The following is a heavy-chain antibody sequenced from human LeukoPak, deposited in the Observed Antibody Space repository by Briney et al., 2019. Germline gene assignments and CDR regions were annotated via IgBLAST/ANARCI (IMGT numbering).Heavy chain of an antibody. CDR2: IYPGDSDT. Sequence: GESLKISCRGSGYSFTSYWIGWVRQMPGKGLEWMGIIYPGDSDTRYSPSFQGQVTISADKSISTAYLQRSSLKASDTAMYYCARHRYYYDSSGYGPDYWGQGTLVTVSS. V-gene: IGHV5-51*01. CDR3: ARHRYYYDSSGYGPDY. CDR1: GYSFTSYW. D-gene: IGHD3-22*01. J-gene: IGHJ4*02.